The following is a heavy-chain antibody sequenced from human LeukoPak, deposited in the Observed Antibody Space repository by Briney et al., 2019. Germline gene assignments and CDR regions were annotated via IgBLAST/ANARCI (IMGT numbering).Heavy chain of an antibody. CDR2: INPNNGGT. CDR1: GYTFTGSY. Sequence: EASVKVSCKASGYTFTGSYIYWVRQAPGQGLEWMGWINPNNGGTGYSQKFQGRVTMTRDTSISTAYMELNRLTSDDTAVYYCARDLMFNYWGQGTLVTVSS. J-gene: IGHJ4*02. CDR3: ARDLMFNY. V-gene: IGHV1-2*02.